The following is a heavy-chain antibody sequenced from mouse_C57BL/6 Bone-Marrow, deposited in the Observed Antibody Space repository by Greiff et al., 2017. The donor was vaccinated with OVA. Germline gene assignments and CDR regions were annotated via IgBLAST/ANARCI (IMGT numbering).Heavy chain of an antibody. CDR3: ARSFYDGYSDYAMDY. Sequence: QVQLKQPGAELVKPGASVKLSCKASGYTFTSYWMHWVKQRPGQGLEWIGMIHPNSGSTNYNEKFKSKATLTVDKSSSTAYMQLSSLTSEDSAVYYCARSFYDGYSDYAMDYWGQGTSVTVSS. CDR2: IHPNSGST. CDR1: GYTFTSYW. D-gene: IGHD2-3*01. V-gene: IGHV1-64*01. J-gene: IGHJ4*01.